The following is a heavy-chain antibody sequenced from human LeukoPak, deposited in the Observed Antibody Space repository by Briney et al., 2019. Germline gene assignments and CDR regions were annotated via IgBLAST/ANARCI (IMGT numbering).Heavy chain of an antibody. CDR2: ISGSGGST. Sequence: GGSLRLSCAASGFTFSDYYMSWIRQAPGKGLEWVSAISGSGGSTYYADSVKGRFTISRDNSKNTLYLQMNSLRAEDTAVYYCAKDPSPPWFGEGGYYFDYWGQGTLVTVSS. D-gene: IGHD3-10*01. J-gene: IGHJ4*02. V-gene: IGHV3-23*01. CDR1: GFTFSDYY. CDR3: AKDPSPPWFGEGGYYFDY.